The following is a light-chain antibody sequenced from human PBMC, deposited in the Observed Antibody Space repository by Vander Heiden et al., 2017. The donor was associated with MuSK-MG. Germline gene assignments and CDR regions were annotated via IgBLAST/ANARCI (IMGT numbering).Light chain of an antibody. Sequence: QSVLTHQPSSSGTPGQRVTISGAGISSNIGSNYVYWCQQLPGTAPKLLIYMNNQRHSGVPDRFSGSKSGTSASLTTIGLRAEDEADYYCAAADDSRSGWVFGGGTKLTVL. J-gene: IGLJ3*02. CDR1: SSNIGSNY. CDR3: AAADDSRSGWV. V-gene: IGLV1-47*01. CDR2: MNN.